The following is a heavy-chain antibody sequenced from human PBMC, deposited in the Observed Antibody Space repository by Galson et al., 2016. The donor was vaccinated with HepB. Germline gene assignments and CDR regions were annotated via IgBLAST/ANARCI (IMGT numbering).Heavy chain of an antibody. CDR1: GYGFTGYW. CDR2: IYPGDSDT. CDR3: ARLANTLTTGTRAFDF. Sequence: QSGAEVKKPGESLKISCKGSGYGFTGYWIAWVRQMPGKGLEWMGIIYPGDSDTRYSPSFQGQVTMSVDNSISSAHLQWSSLKESDTAMYYCARLANTLTTGTRAFDFWGQGTLVTVSS. D-gene: IGHD4-17*01. V-gene: IGHV5-51*01. J-gene: IGHJ4*02.